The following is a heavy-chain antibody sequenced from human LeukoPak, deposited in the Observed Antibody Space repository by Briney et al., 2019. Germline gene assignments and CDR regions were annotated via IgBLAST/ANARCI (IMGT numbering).Heavy chain of an antibody. J-gene: IGHJ4*02. V-gene: IGHV3-74*01. Sequence: AGSLRLSCAASGFSIANTWKHWGRQAQREGQVRVSLINNDTSASSYADSVNSRFTISRDNAKNTVYLQMNSLRADDTAVYYCSIEGTYGSGSWGQGTLVTVSS. CDR1: GFSIANTW. D-gene: IGHD3-10*01. CDR3: SIEGTYGSGS. CDR2: INNDTSAS.